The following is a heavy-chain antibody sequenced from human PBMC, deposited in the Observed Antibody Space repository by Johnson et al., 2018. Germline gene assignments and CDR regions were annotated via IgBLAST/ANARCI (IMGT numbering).Heavy chain of an antibody. Sequence: QVQLVESGGGVVQPGRSLRLSCAASGFTFSSYGMHWVRQAPGKGLEWVAVISYDGSNKYYADAVKGRFTISRDNSKKTRYLQMNSLRAEDTAVYYCAKDTFLADMVTVIYYDMDVWGKGTTVTVSS. V-gene: IGHV3-30*18. J-gene: IGHJ6*03. CDR1: GFTFSSYG. CDR3: AKDTFLADMVTVIYYDMDV. CDR2: ISYDGSNK. D-gene: IGHD5-18*01.